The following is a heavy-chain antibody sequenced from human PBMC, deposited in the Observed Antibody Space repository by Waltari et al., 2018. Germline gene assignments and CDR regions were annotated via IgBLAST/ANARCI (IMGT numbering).Heavy chain of an antibody. CDR3: ASGSDLGELSLYGWFDP. D-gene: IGHD3-16*02. J-gene: IGHJ5*02. CDR1: GGTFSSYA. CDR2: IIPIFGTA. V-gene: IGHV1-69*13. Sequence: QVQLVQSGAEVKKPGSSVKVSCKASGGTFSSYAISWVRQAPGQGLEWMGGIIPIFGTANYAQKFQGRVTITADESTSTAYMELSSLRSEDTAVYYCASGSDLGELSLYGWFDPWGQGTLVTVSS.